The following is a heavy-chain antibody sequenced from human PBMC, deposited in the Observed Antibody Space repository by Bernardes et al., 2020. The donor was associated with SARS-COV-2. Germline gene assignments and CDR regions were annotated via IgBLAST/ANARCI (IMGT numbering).Heavy chain of an antibody. J-gene: IGHJ4*02. CDR1: GGSFSGYY. D-gene: IGHD3-10*01. V-gene: IGHV4-34*01. Sequence: SETLSLTCAVYGGSFSGYYWNWIRQSPGTSLEWIGGINHSGSTYYNPSLKSRVTFSVDTSKNQFSLKLSSVTAADTAMYFCARGRTPMIRGVVKGASKYFDFWGQGTLVTVSS. CDR2: INHSGST. CDR3: ARGRTPMIRGVVKGASKYFDF.